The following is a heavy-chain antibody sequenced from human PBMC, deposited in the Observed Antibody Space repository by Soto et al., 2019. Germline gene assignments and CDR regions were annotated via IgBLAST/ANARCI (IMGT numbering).Heavy chain of an antibody. CDR1: GDPLSSGSYY. V-gene: IGHV4-61*01. CDR2: IYYTGTT. CDR3: ARGTPSPLIVRSSRGPWFDP. D-gene: IGHD2-15*01. Sequence: PSETLSLTCTVSGDPLSSGSYYWSWIRQSPGKRLEWIAYIYYTGTTNYNPSLKSRVTISVDTSKMQVSLKLSSVTAADTAVYFCARGTPSPLIVRSSRGPWFDPWGQGTLVTVPS. J-gene: IGHJ5*02.